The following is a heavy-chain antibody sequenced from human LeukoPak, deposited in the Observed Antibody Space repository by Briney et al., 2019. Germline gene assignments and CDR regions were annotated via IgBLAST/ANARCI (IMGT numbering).Heavy chain of an antibody. CDR1: GFTFSSYE. V-gene: IGHV3-48*03. CDR2: ISSSGSTI. D-gene: IGHD4-17*01. CDR3: ARDYGDQLKDY. J-gene: IGHJ4*02. Sequence: GSLRLSCAASGFTFSSYEMNWVRQAPGKGLEWVSYISSSGSTIYYADSVKGRFTISRDNAKNSLYLQMNSLRAEDTAVYYRARDYGDQLKDYWGQGTLVTVSS.